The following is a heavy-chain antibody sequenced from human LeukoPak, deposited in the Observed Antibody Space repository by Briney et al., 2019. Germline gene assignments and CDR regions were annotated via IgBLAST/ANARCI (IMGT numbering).Heavy chain of an antibody. D-gene: IGHD5-12*01. Sequence: SVKVSCKASGGTFSSYAISWVRQAPGQGLEWMGRIIPILGIANYAQKFQGRVTITADKSTSTAYMELSSLRSEDTAVYYSATYSGYDRTYYFDYWGQGTLVTVSS. V-gene: IGHV1-69*04. CDR2: IIPILGIA. J-gene: IGHJ4*02. CDR1: GGTFSSYA. CDR3: ATYSGYDRTYYFDY.